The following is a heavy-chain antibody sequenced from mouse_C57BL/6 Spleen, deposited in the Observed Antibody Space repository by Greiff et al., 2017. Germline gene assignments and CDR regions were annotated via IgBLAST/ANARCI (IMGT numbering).Heavy chain of an antibody. CDR2: INPGSGGT. Sequence: VQLQQSGAELVRPGTSVKVSCKASGYAFTNYLIEWVKQRPGQGLEWIGVINPGSGGTNYNEKFKGKATLTADKSSSTAYMQLSSLTSEDSAVYFCARGGLRRRELDDWGQGATLTVSS. CDR1: GYAFTNYL. D-gene: IGHD2-2*01. V-gene: IGHV1-54*01. CDR3: ARGGLRRRELDD. J-gene: IGHJ2*01.